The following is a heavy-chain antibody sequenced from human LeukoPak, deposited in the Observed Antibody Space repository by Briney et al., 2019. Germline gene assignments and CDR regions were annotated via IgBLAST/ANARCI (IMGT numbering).Heavy chain of an antibody. Sequence: GGSLRLSCAASGFAFGNYVMHWVRQAPGKGLEWVAVISYDGSNIYYADSVKGRFTISRDNSKNTLYLQMNCLSAEDTAVYYCAKDGPTVTIFGHFDYWGHGTLVTVSS. V-gene: IGHV3-30*18. D-gene: IGHD4-17*01. CDR2: ISYDGSNI. CDR3: AKDGPTVTIFGHFDY. CDR1: GFAFGNYV. J-gene: IGHJ4*01.